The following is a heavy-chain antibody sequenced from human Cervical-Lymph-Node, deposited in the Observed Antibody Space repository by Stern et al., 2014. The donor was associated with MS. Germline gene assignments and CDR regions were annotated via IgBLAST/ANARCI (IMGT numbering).Heavy chain of an antibody. J-gene: IGHJ4*02. Sequence: QVQLVQSGAEVKKPGASVKVSCKTSGYTFTSYGISWVRQAPGQGLEWLGWISGYNGNTNYAQRLQGTGTMTPNQYTHTPYMQQRSLRSNDTAVYYCARDHNRAAGYSDYWGQGTLVTVSS. V-gene: IGHV1-18*01. CDR3: ARDHNRAAGYSDY. CDR2: ISGYNGNT. D-gene: IGHD6-25*01. CDR1: GYTFTSYG.